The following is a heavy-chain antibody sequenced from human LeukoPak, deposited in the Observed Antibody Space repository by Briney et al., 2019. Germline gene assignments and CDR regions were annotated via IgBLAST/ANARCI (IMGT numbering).Heavy chain of an antibody. CDR2: ISTDGNNT. V-gene: IGHV3-30*04. CDR1: GITLSNSV. CDR3: AREGHTSGRAGCFDY. D-gene: IGHD3-22*01. Sequence: GRSLRLSCAASGITLSNSVIHWVRQAPDKGLEWVALISTDGNNTPYADSVKGRFTISKDNSKNTVYLQMNSLTTEDTAIYYCAREGHTSGRAGCFDYWGQGTLVIVSS. J-gene: IGHJ4*02.